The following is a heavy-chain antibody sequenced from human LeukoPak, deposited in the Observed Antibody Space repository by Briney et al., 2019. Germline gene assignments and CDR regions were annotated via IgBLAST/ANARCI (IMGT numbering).Heavy chain of an antibody. V-gene: IGHV1-18*01. Sequence: GASVKVSCKASGYTFTSYGISWVRQAPGQGLEWMGWISAYNGNTNYAQKLQGRVTMTTDTSTSTAYTELRSLRSDDTAVYYCASRYCSGGSCYGAVAFDIWGQGTMVTVSS. J-gene: IGHJ3*02. CDR2: ISAYNGNT. D-gene: IGHD2-15*01. CDR3: ASRYCSGGSCYGAVAFDI. CDR1: GYTFTSYG.